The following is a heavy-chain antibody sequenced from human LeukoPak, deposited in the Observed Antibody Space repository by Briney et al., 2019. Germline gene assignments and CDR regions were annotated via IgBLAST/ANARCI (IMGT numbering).Heavy chain of an antibody. CDR2: IKQDGSEK. J-gene: IGHJ6*02. CDR1: GFTFSGYW. D-gene: IGHD6-19*01. CDR3: AREGSSGWYGDYYYYGMDV. Sequence: GGSLRLSCAASGFTFSGYWMSWVRQAPGKGLEWVTNIKQDGSEKYYVDSVKGRFTISRDNAKNSLYLQMNSLRAEDTAVYYCAREGSSGWYGDYYYYGMDVWGQGTTVTVSS. V-gene: IGHV3-7*01.